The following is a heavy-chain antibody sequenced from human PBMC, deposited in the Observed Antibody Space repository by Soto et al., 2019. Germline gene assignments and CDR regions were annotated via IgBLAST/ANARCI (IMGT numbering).Heavy chain of an antibody. J-gene: IGHJ4*02. V-gene: IGHV3-30-3*01. CDR2: ISFHGTNK. Sequence: GGSLRLSCSASGFTFSSYAMHWVRQAPGEGLEWVAVISFHGTNKNYADSVKGRFTISRDNSNNTVFLEMNSLRPEDTAMYYCARDGRAYSGQDSLDFWGQGTPVTV. CDR1: GFTFSSYA. CDR3: ARDGRAYSGQDSLDF. D-gene: IGHD5-12*01.